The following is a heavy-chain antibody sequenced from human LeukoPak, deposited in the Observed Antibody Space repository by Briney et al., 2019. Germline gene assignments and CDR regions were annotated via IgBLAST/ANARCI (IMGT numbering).Heavy chain of an antibody. V-gene: IGHV1-18*01. D-gene: IGHD5-12*01. CDR2: ISASNGNT. J-gene: IGHJ4*02. CDR3: VRDPGELIVATTFDY. Sequence: ASVKVSCKTSDYSFNSYGISWVRQAPGQGLERMGWISASNGNTKYPQKFQGRLTMTTDSSTSTAYMDLRSLRSDDTAVYYCVRDPGELIVATTFDYWGQGTLVTVSS. CDR1: DYSFNSYG.